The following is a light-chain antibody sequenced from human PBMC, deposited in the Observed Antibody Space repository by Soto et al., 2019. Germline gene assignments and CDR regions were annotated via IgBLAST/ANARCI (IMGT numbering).Light chain of an antibody. Sequence: LTQPASVSGSPGQSIAIACPGTGSDVGGYDYVSWYQHHPGKAPKVMIYEVTNRPSGVSNRFSGSKSGNTASLTISGLLAEDEADYYCSSYTSSSTYVFGTGTKVTVL. V-gene: IGLV2-14*01. CDR3: SSYTSSSTYV. CDR2: EVT. CDR1: GSDVGGYDY. J-gene: IGLJ1*01.